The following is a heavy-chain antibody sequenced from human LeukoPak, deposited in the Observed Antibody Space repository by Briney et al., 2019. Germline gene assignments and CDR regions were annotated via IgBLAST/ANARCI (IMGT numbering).Heavy chain of an antibody. D-gene: IGHD4-17*01. CDR3: ARVYGDYALGYFQH. CDR1: GGSISSYY. CDR2: IYYSGST. V-gene: IGHV4-59*01. J-gene: IGHJ1*01. Sequence: SETLSLTCTVSGGSISSYYWSWIRQPPGKGLEWIGYIYYSGSTNYNPSLKSRVTISLDTSKSQFSLKLSSVTAADTAVYYCARVYGDYALGYFQHWGQGTLVTVSS.